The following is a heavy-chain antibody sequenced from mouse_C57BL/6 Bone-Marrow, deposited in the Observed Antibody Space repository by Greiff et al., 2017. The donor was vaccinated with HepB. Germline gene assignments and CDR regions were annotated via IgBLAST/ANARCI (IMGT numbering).Heavy chain of an antibody. CDR1: GFTFSDYY. D-gene: IGHD2-1*01. CDR2: ISNVGGST. V-gene: IGHV5-12*01. CDR3: AILYGNYRWYFDV. J-gene: IGHJ1*03. Sequence: EVQLVESGGGLVQPGGSLKLSCAASGFTFSDYYMYWVRQTPEKRLEWVAYISNVGGSTYYPDTVKGRFTISRDNAKNTLYLQMSRLKSEDTAMYYCAILYGNYRWYFDVWGTGTTVTVSS.